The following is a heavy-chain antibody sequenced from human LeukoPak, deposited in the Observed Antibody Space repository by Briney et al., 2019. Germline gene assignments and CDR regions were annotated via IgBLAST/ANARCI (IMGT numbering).Heavy chain of an antibody. D-gene: IGHD3-22*01. CDR1: GGSISSSSYY. Sequence: SETLSLTCTVPGGSISSSSYYWGWIRQPPGKGLEWIGSIYYSGSTYYNPSLKSRVTISVDTSKNQFSLKLSSVTAADTAVYYCARYYYDSSGSNWGQGTLVTVSS. CDR2: IYYSGST. J-gene: IGHJ4*02. CDR3: ARYYYDSSGSN. V-gene: IGHV4-39*07.